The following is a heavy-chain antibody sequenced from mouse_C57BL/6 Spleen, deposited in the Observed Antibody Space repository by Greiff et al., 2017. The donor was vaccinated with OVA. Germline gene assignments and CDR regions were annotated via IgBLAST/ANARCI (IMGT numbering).Heavy chain of an antibody. CDR3: ARDTTVGLYY. D-gene: IGHD1-1*01. Sequence: VQLQQSGPELVKPGASVKISCKASGYTFTDYYMNWVKQSPGKSLEWIGDINPNNGGTSYNQKFKGKATLTVDKSSSTAYMELRSLTSEDSAVYYCARDTTVGLYYWGQGTTLTVSS. CDR1: GYTFTDYY. V-gene: IGHV1-26*01. J-gene: IGHJ2*01. CDR2: INPNNGGT.